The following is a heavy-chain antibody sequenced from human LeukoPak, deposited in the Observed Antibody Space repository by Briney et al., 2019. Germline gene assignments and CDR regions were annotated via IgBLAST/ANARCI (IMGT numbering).Heavy chain of an antibody. V-gene: IGHV3-30*18. CDR3: ANPNSSSWHSFCVY. J-gene: IGHJ4*02. Sequence: PGGSLRLSCAASGFTFSSYGMHWVRQAPGKGLEWVAVISYDGSNKYYADSVKGRFTISRDNSKNTLYLQMNSLRAEDTAVYYCANPNSSSWHSFCVYWGQGTLVTVSS. CDR1: GFTFSSYG. CDR2: ISYDGSNK. D-gene: IGHD6-13*01.